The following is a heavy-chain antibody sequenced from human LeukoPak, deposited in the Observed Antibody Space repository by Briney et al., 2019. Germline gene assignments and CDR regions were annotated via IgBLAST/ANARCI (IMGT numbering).Heavy chain of an antibody. CDR3: ARSHKPYYYYYMDV. Sequence: GAAVTVSFKASGYTFTSYDINWVRQATGQGLEWMGWMNPNSGNTGYAQKFQGRVTMTRNTSISTAYMELSSLRSEDTAVYYCARSHKPYYYYYMDVWGKGTTVTISS. CDR1: GYTFTSYD. J-gene: IGHJ6*03. CDR2: MNPNSGNT. V-gene: IGHV1-8*02.